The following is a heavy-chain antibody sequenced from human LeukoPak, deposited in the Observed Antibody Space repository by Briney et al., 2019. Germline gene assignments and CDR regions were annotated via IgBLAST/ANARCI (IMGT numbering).Heavy chain of an antibody. Sequence: SVKLSCKAAGGTDTSYAISWGRQAPGQGLGWMGGIIPIFGTANYAQKFQGRVTITADKSTSTVYMELSSLRSEDTAVYYCARLNGGSGAFDIWGQGTMVTVSS. CDR3: ARLNGGSGAFDI. V-gene: IGHV1-69*06. CDR2: IIPIFGTA. CDR1: GGTDTSYA. D-gene: IGHD2-8*01. J-gene: IGHJ3*02.